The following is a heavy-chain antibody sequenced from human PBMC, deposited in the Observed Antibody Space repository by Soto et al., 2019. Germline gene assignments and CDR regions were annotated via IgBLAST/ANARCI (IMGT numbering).Heavy chain of an antibody. CDR2: IYPGDSDT. CDR1: GYSFASYW. D-gene: IGHD6-6*01. Sequence: PGESLKISCKGSGYSFASYWIGWVRQMPGKGLEWMGIIYPGDSDTRYSPSFQGQVTISADKSISTAYLQWSSLKASDTAMYYCARLGSSSSNGLDVWGQGTTVTVSS. CDR3: ARLGSSSSNGLDV. J-gene: IGHJ6*02. V-gene: IGHV5-51*01.